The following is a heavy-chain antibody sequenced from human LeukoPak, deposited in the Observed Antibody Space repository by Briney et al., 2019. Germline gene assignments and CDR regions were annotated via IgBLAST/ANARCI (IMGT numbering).Heavy chain of an antibody. CDR1: GGSFTGDY. CDR3: ARRVPAAMFQYNWFDP. Sequence: PSETLSLTCAVYGGSFTGDYWSWIRQPPGKGLCSIWEINHSGSPNYNPSLKSRVTISVDTSTNQFSLKLSSVTAAHTAVYYCARRVPAAMFQYNWFDPWGQGTPVTVSS. V-gene: IGHV4-34*01. CDR2: INHSGSP. D-gene: IGHD2-2*01. J-gene: IGHJ5*02.